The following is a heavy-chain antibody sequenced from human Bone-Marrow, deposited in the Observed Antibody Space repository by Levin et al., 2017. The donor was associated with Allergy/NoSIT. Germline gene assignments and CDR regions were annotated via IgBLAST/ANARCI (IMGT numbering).Heavy chain of an antibody. CDR3: ARINYDFWSGFQRGGWFDP. V-gene: IGHV3-30-3*01. Sequence: PGGSLRLSCAASGFMFSRDAMHWVRQSPGKGLEWVATISFDEATRKYADSVRGRFTIFRDNSKNTVDLQMNSLRPEDTAMYYCARINYDFWSGFQRGGWFDPWGQGTLVTVSS. D-gene: IGHD3-3*01. CDR2: ISFDEATR. J-gene: IGHJ5*02. CDR1: GFMFSRDA.